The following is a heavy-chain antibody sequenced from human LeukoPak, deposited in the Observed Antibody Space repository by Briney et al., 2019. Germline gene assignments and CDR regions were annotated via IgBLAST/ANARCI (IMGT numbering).Heavy chain of an antibody. V-gene: IGHV4-39*01. CDR1: GGSISSSSYY. Sequence: SETLSLTCTVSGGSISSSSYYWGWIRQPPGKGLEWIGSIYYSGSTYYNPSLKSRVTISVDTSKNQFSLKLSSVTAADTAVYYCARGPARVRFSYYYYYMDVWGKGTTVTVSS. J-gene: IGHJ6*03. CDR3: ARGPARVRFSYYYYYMDV. D-gene: IGHD3-3*01. CDR2: IYYSGST.